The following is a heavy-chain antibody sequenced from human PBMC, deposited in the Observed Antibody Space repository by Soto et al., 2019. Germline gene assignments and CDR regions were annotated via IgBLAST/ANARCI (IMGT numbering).Heavy chain of an antibody. CDR1: GGTFSSYA. V-gene: IGHV1-69*13. Sequence: SVKVSCKASGGTFSSYAISWVRQAPGQGLEWMGGIIPIFGTANYAQKFQGRVTITADESTSTAYMELSSLRSEDTAVYYCASSAIVLMVYAPGWFDPWGQGTLVTVS. J-gene: IGHJ5*02. CDR3: ASSAIVLMVYAPGWFDP. CDR2: IIPIFGTA. D-gene: IGHD2-8*01.